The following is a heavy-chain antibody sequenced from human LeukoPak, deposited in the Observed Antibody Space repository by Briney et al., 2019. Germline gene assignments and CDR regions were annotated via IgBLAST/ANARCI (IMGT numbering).Heavy chain of an antibody. V-gene: IGHV3-23*01. J-gene: IGHJ4*02. Sequence: GGSLRLSCAASGFTFNTCAMSWVRQAPGKGLEWVSSISYSGDSTDYADSVEGRLIISRDNSKNTLGLQMNSLRAEDTAIYYCARGTLAGYFLGYWGRGTLVTVSS. CDR1: GFTFNTCA. D-gene: IGHD6-19*01. CDR3: ARGTLAGYFLGY. CDR2: ISYSGDST.